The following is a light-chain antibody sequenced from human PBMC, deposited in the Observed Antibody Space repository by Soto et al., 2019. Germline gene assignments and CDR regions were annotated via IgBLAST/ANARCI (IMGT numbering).Light chain of an antibody. J-gene: IGLJ1*01. CDR3: CSYACSCTQYV. CDR1: SSDFGGYNY. V-gene: IGLV2-11*01. CDR2: AVT. Sequence: QSVLTQPRSVSGSPGRSVTISCTGTSSDFGGYNYVSWYQQYPGKAPKVMIYAVTKRPSGVPDRISGSKSGNTASLTISGLQAEDEADYYCCSYACSCTQYVFGTGTMVPVL.